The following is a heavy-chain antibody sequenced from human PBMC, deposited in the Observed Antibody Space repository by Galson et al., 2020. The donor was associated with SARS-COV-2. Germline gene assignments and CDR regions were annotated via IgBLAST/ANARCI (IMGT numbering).Heavy chain of an antibody. J-gene: IGHJ2*01. V-gene: IGHV4-31*03. CDR3: ARDHYGSGSPGYFDL. CDR2: IYYSGRT. Sequence: SETLSLTCTVSGGSISTGGYYWSWIRQLPGKGLEWIGYIYYSGRTYYNPSLKSRLIISIDTSRNQFSLELRSVTAADTAVYYCARDHYGSGSPGYFDLWGRGTLVTVSS. D-gene: IGHD3-10*01. CDR1: GGSISTGGYY.